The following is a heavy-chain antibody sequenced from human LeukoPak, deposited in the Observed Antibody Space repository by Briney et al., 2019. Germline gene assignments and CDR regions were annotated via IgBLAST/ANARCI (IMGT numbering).Heavy chain of an antibody. Sequence: GGSLRLSCAASGFTFDDYAMHWVRQAPGKGLVWVSRINSDGSSTNYADSVKGRFSISRDNAKNMLYLQMNNLRAEDTAVYYCARGRYYFEYWGQGTLVTVSS. V-gene: IGHV3-74*01. CDR1: GFTFDDYA. J-gene: IGHJ4*02. CDR2: INSDGSST. D-gene: IGHD3-3*01. CDR3: ARGRYYFEY.